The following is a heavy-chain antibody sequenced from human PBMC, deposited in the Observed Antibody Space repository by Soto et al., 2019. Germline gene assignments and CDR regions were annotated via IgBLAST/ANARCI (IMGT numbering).Heavy chain of an antibody. V-gene: IGHV3-33*01. Sequence: QVQLVESGGGVVQPGRSLRLSCAASGFTFSSYGMHWVRQAPGKGLEWVAVIWYDGSNKYYADSVKGRFTISRDNSKNTLYLQRNSMRAEDRAVYYCARARYNWNGLLGYWGQGTLVTVSS. D-gene: IGHD1-1*01. CDR2: IWYDGSNK. J-gene: IGHJ4*02. CDR3: ARARYNWNGLLGY. CDR1: GFTFSSYG.